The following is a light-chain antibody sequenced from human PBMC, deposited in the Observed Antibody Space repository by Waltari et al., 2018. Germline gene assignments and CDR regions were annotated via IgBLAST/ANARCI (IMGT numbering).Light chain of an antibody. CDR3: QQDYDSPRT. Sequence: DIVMNQSPDSLAVSLGERATINCKSRQSVLYRPNKENDLAWYQQKPGQPPKLLLYWASAREYVVPDRFSGSGSVTDFTLTISSLQAEDVAVYYCQQDYDSPRTFGQGTKVEIK. CDR2: WAS. V-gene: IGKV4-1*01. CDR1: QSVLYRPNKEND. J-gene: IGKJ1*01.